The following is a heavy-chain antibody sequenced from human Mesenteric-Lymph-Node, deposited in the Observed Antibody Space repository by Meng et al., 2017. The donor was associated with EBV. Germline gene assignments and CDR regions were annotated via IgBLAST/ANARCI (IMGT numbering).Heavy chain of an antibody. CDR3: ASQGYYDSGAWGDYFDY. CDR2: VHSTGST. J-gene: IGHJ4*02. CDR1: GDSVNSATYY. Sequence: HGRLTGWGPGLVKPSETLSLTCSVSGDSVNSATYYWSWIRKPPGKGLEWIASVHSTGSTNYNPSLMSRVTISLDTSKSQFSLTLTYVTAADTAVYYCASQGYYDSGAWGDYFDYWGQGSLVTVSS. V-gene: IGHV4-61*01. D-gene: IGHD3-22*01.